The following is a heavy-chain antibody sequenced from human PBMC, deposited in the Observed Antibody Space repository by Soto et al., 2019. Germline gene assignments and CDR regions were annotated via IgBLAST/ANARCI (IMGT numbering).Heavy chain of an antibody. V-gene: IGHV4-59*01. CDR2: IYYSGST. Sequence: PSEALSLTCTVSGGSISSYYWSWIRQPPGKGLEWIGYIYYSGSTNYNPSLKSRVTISVDTSKNQFSLKLSSVTAADTAVYYCAGLRPIDFWTAYHYDFDYRGRGVPIAVSS. J-gene: IGHJ4*02. CDR1: GGSISSYY. D-gene: IGHD3-3*01. CDR3: AGLRPIDFWTAYHYDFDY.